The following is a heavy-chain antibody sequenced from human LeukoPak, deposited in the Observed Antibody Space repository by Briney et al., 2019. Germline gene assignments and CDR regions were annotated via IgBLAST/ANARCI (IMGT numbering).Heavy chain of an antibody. Sequence: PGGSLRLSCAASGFTFSSYNMNWARQAPGKGLEWVSYISSASRSIYYADSVKGRFTISRDNAKDSLYLQMNSLRAEDTAVYYCARLVVGPTPYDYWGQGTLVTVSS. J-gene: IGHJ4*02. D-gene: IGHD1-26*01. V-gene: IGHV3-48*01. CDR3: ARLVVGPTPYDY. CDR2: ISSASRSI. CDR1: GFTFSSYN.